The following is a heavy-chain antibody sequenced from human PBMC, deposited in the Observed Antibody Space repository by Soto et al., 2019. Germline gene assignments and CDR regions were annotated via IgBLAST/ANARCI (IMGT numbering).Heavy chain of an antibody. Sequence: PGGSLRLSCAASGFTFSSYAMSWVRQAPGKGLEWVSAISGSGGSTYYADSVKGRFTISRDNSKNTLYLQMNSLRAEDTAVYYFARKVGWYYAIISGFDTWGQGTMVAV. J-gene: IGHJ3*02. V-gene: IGHV3-23*01. CDR1: GFTFSSYA. CDR3: ARKVGWYYAIISGFDT. CDR2: ISGSGGST. D-gene: IGHD2-15*01.